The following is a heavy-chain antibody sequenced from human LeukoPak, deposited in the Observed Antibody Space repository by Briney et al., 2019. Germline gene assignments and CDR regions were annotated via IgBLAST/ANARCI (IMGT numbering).Heavy chain of an antibody. V-gene: IGHV3-23*01. J-gene: IGHJ4*02. CDR1: GFTFSSYA. CDR3: AKVEAAADSFDY. CDR2: ISGSGGST. D-gene: IGHD6-13*01. Sequence: PGGSLRLSCAASGFTFSSYAMSWVRQAPEKRLEWVSAISGSGGSTYYADSVKGRFTISRDNSKNTLYLQMNSLRAEDTAVYYCAKVEAAADSFDYWGQGTLVTVSS.